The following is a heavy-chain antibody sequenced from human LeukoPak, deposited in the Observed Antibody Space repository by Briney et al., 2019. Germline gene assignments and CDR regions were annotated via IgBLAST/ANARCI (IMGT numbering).Heavy chain of an antibody. V-gene: IGHV4-30-4*08. CDR1: GGSISSANSY. CDR3: ARVGYSSSWYWYYYYGMDV. Sequence: PSETLSLTCTVSGGSISSANSYWNWIRQRPGKGLEWIGHIYYSGSADYIPSLKSRVTISVDTSKNHFSLKLTSVTVADTAVYYCARVGYSSSWYWYYYYGMDVWGQGTTVTVSS. D-gene: IGHD6-13*01. CDR2: IYYSGSA. J-gene: IGHJ6*02.